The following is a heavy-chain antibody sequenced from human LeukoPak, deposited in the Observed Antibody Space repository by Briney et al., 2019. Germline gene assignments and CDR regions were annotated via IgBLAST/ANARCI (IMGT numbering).Heavy chain of an antibody. CDR2: MYLSGTT. CDR3: AGLVGRYSSGLYYYYFDY. D-gene: IGHD3-22*01. V-gene: IGHV4-4*02. Sequence: PSETLSLTCTVSGDSINSLDLWSWVRQPPGKGLEWIGEMYLSGTTHSNPSVKSRVTISIDKSKNQFFLNLSSVAAADTAVYYCAGLVGRYSSGLYYYYFDYWGQGTLVTVSS. CDR1: GDSINSLDL. J-gene: IGHJ4*02.